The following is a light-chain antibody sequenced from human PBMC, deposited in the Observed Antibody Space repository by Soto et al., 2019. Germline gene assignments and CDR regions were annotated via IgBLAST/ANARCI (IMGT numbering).Light chain of an antibody. CDR3: QSYDSSLTGFYI. Sequence: QSVLTQPPSVSGAPGQRVTISCAGSSSNIGAGYDVHWYQQLPGTAPKLVIFGNNKRPSGVPDRFSGSKSATSASLAITGLQAEDEADYYCQSYDSSLTGFYIFGTGTQLTVL. J-gene: IGLJ1*01. CDR1: SSNIGAGYD. CDR2: GNN. V-gene: IGLV1-40*01.